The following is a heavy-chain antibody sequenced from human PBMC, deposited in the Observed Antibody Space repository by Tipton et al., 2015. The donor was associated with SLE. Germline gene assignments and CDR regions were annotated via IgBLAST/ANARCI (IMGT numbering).Heavy chain of an antibody. Sequence: SLRLSCAASGFTFSSSWMNWVRLAPGKGLEWVSSISSGSLSMYYGDSVKGRFTISRDNAKNSLYLQMNSLREDDTAVYYCARVQYSSGSYFFDYWGQGTLVTVSS. J-gene: IGHJ4*02. D-gene: IGHD6-19*01. V-gene: IGHV3-21*03. CDR1: GFTFSSSW. CDR2: ISSGSLSM. CDR3: ARVQYSSGSYFFDY.